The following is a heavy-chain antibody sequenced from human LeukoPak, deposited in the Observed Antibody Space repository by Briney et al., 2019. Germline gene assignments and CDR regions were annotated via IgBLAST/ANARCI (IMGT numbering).Heavy chain of an antibody. CDR2: IKPYNGET. J-gene: IGHJ3*02. D-gene: IGHD3-9*01. CDR3: ARATREIRYFDWSDAFEI. V-gene: IGHV1-2*02. Sequence: ASVKVSCKAFGYTFTGYYMHWVRQAPGQGLEWMGWIKPYNGETKYAQKFQGRLTLTRDTSISTAYMELSRLRSDDTAVYYCARATREIRYFDWSDAFEIWGQGTMVTVSS. CDR1: GYTFTGYY.